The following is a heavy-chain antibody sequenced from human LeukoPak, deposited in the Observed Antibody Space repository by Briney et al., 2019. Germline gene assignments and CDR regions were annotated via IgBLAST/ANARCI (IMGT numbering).Heavy chain of an antibody. J-gene: IGHJ4*02. D-gene: IGHD3-10*01. CDR1: GGSISSGGYY. V-gene: IGHV4-31*03. Sequence: PSQTLSLTCTVSGGSISSGGYYWSWIRQHPGKGLEWIGYIYYSGSTYYNPSLKSRVTISVDTSKNQFSLKLSSVTAADTAVYYCARVRVVRGVTYFDYWGQGTLVTVSS. CDR2: IYYSGST. CDR3: ARVRVVRGVTYFDY.